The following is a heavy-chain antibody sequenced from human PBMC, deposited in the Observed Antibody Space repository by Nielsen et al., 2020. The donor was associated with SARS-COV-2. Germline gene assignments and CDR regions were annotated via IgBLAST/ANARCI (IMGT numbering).Heavy chain of an antibody. CDR1: GFTFSKYA. D-gene: IGHD2/OR15-2a*01. J-gene: IGHJ5*01. V-gene: IGHV3-30-3*02. Sequence: GESLKISCAASGFTFSKYAMYWVRQAPGKGLEWVATISYDGSNEYYADSVKGRFTISRDTSKNTLYLQMNSLRAEDTAVYYCAKSVFYWFDSWGQGTLVTVSS. CDR2: ISYDGSNE. CDR3: AKSVFYWFDS.